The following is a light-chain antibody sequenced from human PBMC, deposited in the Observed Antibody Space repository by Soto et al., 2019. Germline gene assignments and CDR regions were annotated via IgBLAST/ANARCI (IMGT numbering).Light chain of an antibody. CDR2: AAS. Sequence: ETVMTQSPATLSVSPGERDTISCRASQSVRGNLAWYQQKPGQAPRLLIYAASTRATGIPARFSGSGSWTELTLTIISLQSEYFGIYYCHHYNDWLSFGGGTKVEIK. V-gene: IGKV3-15*01. J-gene: IGKJ4*01. CDR1: QSVRGN. CDR3: HHYNDWLS.